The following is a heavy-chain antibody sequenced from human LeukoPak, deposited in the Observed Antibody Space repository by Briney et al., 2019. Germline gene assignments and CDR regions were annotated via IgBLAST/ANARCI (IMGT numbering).Heavy chain of an antibody. CDR3: ARPKARDHAFDI. Sequence: PSETLSLTCTVSGGSISSSSYYWGWIRQPPGKGLEWVGSIYYSGSTYYNPSLKSRVTISVDTSKNHFSLKLSSVTAADTAVYYCARPKARDHAFDIWGQGTMVTVSS. CDR2: IYYSGST. CDR1: GGSISSSSYY. J-gene: IGHJ3*02. V-gene: IGHV4-39*02.